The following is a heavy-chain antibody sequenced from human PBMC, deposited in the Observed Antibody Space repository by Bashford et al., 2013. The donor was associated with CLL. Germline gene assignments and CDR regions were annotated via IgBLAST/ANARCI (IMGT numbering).Heavy chain of an antibody. J-gene: IGHJ4*02. Sequence: ASVKVSCRASGYTFTGLLFALGPSGPWTRVRVDGLDQPLHWCRKLCTELSGPVILTKDTSISTAYMELNSLESDDTAVYYCARGGGLLTLRGEFDTWGQGTLVTVSS. D-gene: IGHD2-21*01. V-gene: IGHV1-2*02. CDR1: GYTFTGLL. CDR3: ARGGGLLTLRGEFDT. CDR2: QPLHWCR.